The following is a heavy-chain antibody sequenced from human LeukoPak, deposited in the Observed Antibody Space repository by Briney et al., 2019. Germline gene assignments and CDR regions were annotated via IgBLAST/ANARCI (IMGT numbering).Heavy chain of an antibody. J-gene: IGHJ5*02. V-gene: IGHV1-3*01. CDR2: INAGNGDT. CDR3: ARDLGSAYDTQQP. CDR1: GYTFTSFA. D-gene: IGHD3-22*01. Sequence: ASVKVSCKASGYTFTSFAIHWVRQAPGQRLEWMGWINAGNGDTKYSQNFQARVTITRDTSASTAYMGLSSLRSEDTAVYYCARDLGSAYDTQQPWGQGTLVTVSS.